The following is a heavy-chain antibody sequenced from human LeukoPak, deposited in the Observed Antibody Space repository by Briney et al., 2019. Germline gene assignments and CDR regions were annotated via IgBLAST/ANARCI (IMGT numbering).Heavy chain of an antibody. J-gene: IGHJ4*02. V-gene: IGHV3-23*01. Sequence: GGSLRLSCAASGFTFNNYAMSWVRRAPGKGLEWVSVISGSGGSTYYADSVKGRFTISRDNSKNTLYLQMNSLRAEETAVYNCAKDRGVIVPAGMATWGQGTLVTVSS. CDR1: GFTFNNYA. CDR3: AKDRGVIVPAGMAT. CDR2: ISGSGGST. D-gene: IGHD2-2*01.